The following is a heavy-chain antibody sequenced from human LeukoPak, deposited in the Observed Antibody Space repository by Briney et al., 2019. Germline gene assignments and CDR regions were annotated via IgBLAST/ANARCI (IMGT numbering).Heavy chain of an antibody. CDR2: IYSGGST. CDR1: GFTVSSNY. V-gene: IGHV3-53*01. J-gene: IGHJ6*03. CDR3: ARGNYYCYMDV. Sequence: GGSLRLSCAASGFTVSSNYMSWVRQAPGKGLEWVSVIYSGGSTYYADSVKGRFTISRDNSKNTLYLQMNSLRAEDTAVYYCARGNYYCYMDVWGKGTTVTISS.